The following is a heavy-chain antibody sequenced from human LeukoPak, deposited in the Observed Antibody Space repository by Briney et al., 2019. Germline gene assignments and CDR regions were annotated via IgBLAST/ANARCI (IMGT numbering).Heavy chain of an antibody. CDR1: GVSISSSSYY. V-gene: IGHV4-39*07. J-gene: IGHJ5*02. Sequence: SETLSLTCTVSGVSISSSSYYWAWIRQPPGKGLEWIGEINHSGSTNYNPSLKSRVTISVDTSKNQFSLKLSSVTAADTAVYYCARGIPFDPWGQGTLVTVSS. CDR2: INHSGST. CDR3: ARGIPFDP.